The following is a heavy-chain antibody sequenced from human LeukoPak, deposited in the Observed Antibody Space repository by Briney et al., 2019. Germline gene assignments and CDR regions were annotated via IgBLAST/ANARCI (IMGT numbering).Heavy chain of an antibody. CDR1: GGSISSSNW. Sequence: SETLSLTCAVSGGSISSSNWWSWVRQPPGKGLEWIGEIYHSGSTNYNPSLKSRVTISVDKSKNQFSLKLSSVTAADTAVYYCARVGHCSSTSCYLFDYWGQGTLVTVSS. V-gene: IGHV4-4*02. J-gene: IGHJ4*02. CDR2: IYHSGST. D-gene: IGHD2-2*01. CDR3: ARVGHCSSTSCYLFDY.